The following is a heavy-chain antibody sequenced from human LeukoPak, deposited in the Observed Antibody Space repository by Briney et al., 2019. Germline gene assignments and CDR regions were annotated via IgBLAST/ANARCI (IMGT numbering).Heavy chain of an antibody. CDR2: SWYDASNK. V-gene: IGHV3-33*01. CDR3: VRGVGVSRFNYLDS. Sequence: PGKSLTLSCAASGFTFSSFGMHWVRQAPGKWLEWVAVSWYDASNKYYADSVKGRFTISRDNSENTLYLQMNSLRDDDTAVYYCVRGVGVSRFNYLDSWGQGTLVIVSS. J-gene: IGHJ4*02. D-gene: IGHD6-13*01. CDR1: GFTFSSFG.